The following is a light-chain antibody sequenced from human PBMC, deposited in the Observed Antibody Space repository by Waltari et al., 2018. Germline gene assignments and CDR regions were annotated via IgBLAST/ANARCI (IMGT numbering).Light chain of an antibody. J-gene: IGLJ2*01. V-gene: IGLV2-23*01. CDR2: EGT. CDR3: CSYAGGRPHVV. CDR1: SSDVGTYNL. Sequence: QSALTQPASVSGSPGQSITISCTGTSSDVGTYNLVSWYQQHPGKAPKLMIYEGTNRPSGVSNRFSGSKSGNTASLTSSGLQAEDEAHYYCCSYAGGRPHVVFGGGTQLTVL.